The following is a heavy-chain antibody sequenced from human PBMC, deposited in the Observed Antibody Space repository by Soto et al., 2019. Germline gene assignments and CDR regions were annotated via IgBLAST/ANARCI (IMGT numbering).Heavy chain of an antibody. CDR1: GYTFTSYY. D-gene: IGHD1-1*01. CDR3: ATDQRGTTGTNFDY. CDR2: FNPKGGNT. Sequence: ASVKVSCKASGYTFTSYYMHWVRQAPGKGLEWMGVFNPKGGNTSYAQKFQGRVTMTEDTSTDTAYMELSSLRSEDTAVYYCATDQRGTTGTNFDYWGQGTLVTVSS. J-gene: IGHJ4*02. V-gene: IGHV1-46*01.